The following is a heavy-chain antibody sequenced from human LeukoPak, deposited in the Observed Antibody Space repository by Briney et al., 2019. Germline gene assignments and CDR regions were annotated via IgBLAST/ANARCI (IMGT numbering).Heavy chain of an antibody. J-gene: IGHJ3*02. CDR2: IYPDDSDA. V-gene: IGHV5-51*01. Sequence: GESLKISCQTSGYSFASYWIAWVRQMPGKGLEWMGIIYPDDSDARYSPSFQGQVTISVDKSINTAYLQWNSLKASDTAMYYCATGSGDDDAFDIWGQGTMVTVSS. CDR1: GYSFASYW. D-gene: IGHD3-10*01. CDR3: ATGSGDDDAFDI.